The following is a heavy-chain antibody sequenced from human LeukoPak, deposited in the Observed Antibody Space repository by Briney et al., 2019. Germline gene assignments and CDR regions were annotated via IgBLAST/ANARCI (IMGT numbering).Heavy chain of an antibody. CDR3: ARGQYCSTTTCYSARRYFDF. CDR1: GGAFSNYF. V-gene: IGHV4-34*01. CDR2: INDSGST. D-gene: IGHD2-2*01. Sequence: PSETLSLTCAVAGGAFSNYFWTWIRQPPGKGLEWIAEINDSGSTNSNSSLRSRAAISLDTSKNQFSLRLTSVTAADTAVYYCARGQYCSTTTCYSARRYFDFWRQGTLVTVSS. J-gene: IGHJ4*02.